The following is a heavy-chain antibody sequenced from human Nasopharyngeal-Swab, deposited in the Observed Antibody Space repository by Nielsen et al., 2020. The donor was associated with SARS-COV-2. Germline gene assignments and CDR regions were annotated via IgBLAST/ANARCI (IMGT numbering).Heavy chain of an antibody. CDR1: GFTVSSKY. D-gene: IGHD5-18*01. V-gene: IGHV3-53*01. CDR2: IYSGGST. Sequence: GESLKISCAASGFTVSSKYMGWVRQAPGKGLEWVSVIYSGGSTYYADSVKGRFTISRDNSKNTLFLQMDSLRAEDTAVYYCARGRGYSYGLDAFDVWGQGTMVTVSS. CDR3: ARGRGYSYGLDAFDV. J-gene: IGHJ3*01.